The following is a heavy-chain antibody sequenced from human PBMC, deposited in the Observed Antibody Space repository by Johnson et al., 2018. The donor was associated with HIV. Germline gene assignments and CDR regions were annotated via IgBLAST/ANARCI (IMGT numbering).Heavy chain of an antibody. V-gene: IGHV3-66*01. CDR3: ASRVRVDAFDI. Sequence: EQLVESGGGLAQPGGSLRLSCAASGITVSSNYMSWVRQAPGKGLEWVSVIFTVGDVYYADSVKGRFTITRDNSKNTLYLQMNSLRDEDTAVYYCASRVRVDAFDIWGQGTMVTVSS. CDR1: GITVSSNY. CDR2: IFTVGDV. J-gene: IGHJ3*02. D-gene: IGHD4/OR15-4a*01.